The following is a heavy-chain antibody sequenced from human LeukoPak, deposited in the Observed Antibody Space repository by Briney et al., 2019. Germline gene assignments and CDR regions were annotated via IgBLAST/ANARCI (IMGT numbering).Heavy chain of an antibody. CDR1: GFTFSSYA. D-gene: IGHD5-18*01. J-gene: IGHJ4*02. CDR2: ISGSGGST. V-gene: IGHV3-23*01. CDR3: ATNYSYRTGFDN. Sequence: GGSLRLSCTASGFTFSSYAMSWVRQAPGKGLEWVSAISGSGGSTYYADSVKGRFTISRDNSKNTLYLQMNGLRAEDTAVYYCATNYSYRTGFDNWGQGTLVTVSS.